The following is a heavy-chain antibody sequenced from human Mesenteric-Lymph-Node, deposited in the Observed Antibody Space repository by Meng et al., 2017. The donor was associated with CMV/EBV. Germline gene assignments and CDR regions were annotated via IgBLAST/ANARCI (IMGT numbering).Heavy chain of an antibody. V-gene: IGHV3-11*04. CDR3: ARDAITIFGVAPYYYYGMDV. Sequence: GESLKISCAASGFTFSDYYMSWIRQAPGKGLEWVSYISSSGSTIYYADSVKGRFTISRDNAKNSLYLQMNSLRAEDTAVYYCARDAITIFGVAPYYYYGMDVWGQGTTVTVSS. CDR2: ISSSGSTI. D-gene: IGHD3-3*01. CDR1: GFTFSDYY. J-gene: IGHJ6*02.